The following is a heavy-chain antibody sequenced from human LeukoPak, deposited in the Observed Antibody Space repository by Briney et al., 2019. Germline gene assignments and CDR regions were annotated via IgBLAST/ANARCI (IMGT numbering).Heavy chain of an antibody. D-gene: IGHD3-22*01. Sequence: GGSLRLSCAASGFTVSSNYMSWVRQAPGKGLEWVSVIYGGGSTYYADSVKGRFTISRDNSKNTLYLQMNSLRAEDTAVYYCARRISYYYDSSGYYKAHDAFDIWGQGTMVTVSS. V-gene: IGHV3-53*01. CDR1: GFTVSSNY. CDR3: ARRISYYYDSSGYYKAHDAFDI. CDR2: IYGGGST. J-gene: IGHJ3*02.